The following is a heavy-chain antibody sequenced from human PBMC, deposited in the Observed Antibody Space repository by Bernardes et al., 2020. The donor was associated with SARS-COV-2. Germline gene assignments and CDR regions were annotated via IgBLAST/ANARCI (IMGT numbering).Heavy chain of an antibody. CDR1: GDSIRTSDSY. Sequence: SETLSLTCIVSGDSIRTSDSYWGWLRRPPGKGLEWIGSRYRDGSTYYDPSLKSRVTISADTSKNQFSLKPTSVTSTDTAVYFCARHVYSYDITGGMDVWGQGTTVTVSS. CDR3: ARHVYSYDITGGMDV. D-gene: IGHD3-9*01. J-gene: IGHJ6*02. V-gene: IGHV4-39*01. CDR2: RYRDGST.